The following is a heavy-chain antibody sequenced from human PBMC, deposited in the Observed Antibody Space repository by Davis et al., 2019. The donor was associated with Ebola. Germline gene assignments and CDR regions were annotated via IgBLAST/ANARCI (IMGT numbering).Heavy chain of an antibody. CDR3: ARDPRATVTTFNFLGGMDV. CDR1: GGSISSYY. J-gene: IGHJ6*02. D-gene: IGHD4-17*01. Sequence: SETLSLTCTVSGGSISSYYWSWIRQHPGKGLEWIGYIYYSGSTYYNPSLKSRITISVDTSKNQFSLKLSSVTAADTAVYYCARDPRATVTTFNFLGGMDVWGQGTTVTVSS. CDR2: IYYSGST. V-gene: IGHV4-59*06.